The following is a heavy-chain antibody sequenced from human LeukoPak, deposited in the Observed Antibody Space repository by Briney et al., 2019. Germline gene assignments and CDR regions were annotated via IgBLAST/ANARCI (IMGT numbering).Heavy chain of an antibody. D-gene: IGHD1-14*01. J-gene: IGHJ4*02. Sequence: GSSVKVSFKASGGTFSSYAISWVRQAPGQGLEWMGGIVPIFGTTKYAQKFQGRVTLTADESTSTAYMELSSLRSEDTAVYYCAKDHTIRSFDSWGQGTLVTVSS. V-gene: IGHV1-69*01. CDR3: AKDHTIRSFDS. CDR1: GGTFSSYA. CDR2: IVPIFGTT.